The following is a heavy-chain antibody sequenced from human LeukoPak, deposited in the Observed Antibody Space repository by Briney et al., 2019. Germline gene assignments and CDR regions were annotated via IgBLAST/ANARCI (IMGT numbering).Heavy chain of an antibody. CDR1: GGSVSSGSYY. D-gene: IGHD4-17*01. CDR3: ARGPTVTTDY. V-gene: IGHV4-61*01. J-gene: IGHJ4*02. Sequence: SETLSLTCAVSGGSVSSGSYYGSWIRQPPGKGLEWLGYIYYSGSTNYNPSLKSRVTISVDTSKNQFSLRLNSVTAADTAVYYCARGPTVTTDYWGQGTLVTVSS. CDR2: IYYSGST.